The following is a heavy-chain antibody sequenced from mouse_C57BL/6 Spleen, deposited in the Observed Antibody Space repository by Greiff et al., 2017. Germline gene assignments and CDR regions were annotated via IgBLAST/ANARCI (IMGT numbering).Heavy chain of an antibody. CDR1: GYTFTSYT. Sequence: VQLQQSGAELARPGASVKMSCKASGYTFTSYTMHWVKQRPGQGLEWIGYINHSSGYTKYNQKFKDKATLTADKSTSTAYMQLSSLTSEDSAVYYCATYDGVAYWGQGTLVTVSA. D-gene: IGHD2-12*01. V-gene: IGHV1-4*01. CDR2: INHSSGYT. J-gene: IGHJ3*01. CDR3: ATYDGVAY.